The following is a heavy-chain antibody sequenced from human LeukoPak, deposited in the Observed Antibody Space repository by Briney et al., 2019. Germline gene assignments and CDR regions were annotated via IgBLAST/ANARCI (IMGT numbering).Heavy chain of an antibody. D-gene: IGHD6-13*01. J-gene: IGHJ4*02. V-gene: IGHV3-53*01. CDR2: IYSGGST. CDR1: GFSVSSNY. CDR3: ARGPRIRVAAAGTAFDY. Sequence: GGSLRLSCAASGFSVSSNYMSWVRQAPGKGLEWVSVIYSGGSTYYADSVKGRFTISRDSSKNTLYLQMNSLRAEDTAVYYCARGPRIRVAAAGTAFDYWGQGTLVTVSS.